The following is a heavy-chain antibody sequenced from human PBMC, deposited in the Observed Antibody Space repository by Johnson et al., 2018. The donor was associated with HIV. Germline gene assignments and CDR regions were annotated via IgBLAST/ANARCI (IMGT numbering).Heavy chain of an antibody. D-gene: IGHD3-16*01. CDR2: ISYAGSAK. Sequence: QVQLVESGGGVVQPGRSLRLSCAASGFTFSYYGIHWVRQAPGKGLEWVAVISYAGSAKYSSDYVTGRFTISSANSQNTLYLQMNSLRAEDTAVYDCAKDMTQFWGSFGWSETQGAFDIWGQGTMVTVSS. CDR1: GFTFSYYG. CDR3: AKDMTQFWGSFGWSETQGAFDI. V-gene: IGHV3-33*05. J-gene: IGHJ3*02.